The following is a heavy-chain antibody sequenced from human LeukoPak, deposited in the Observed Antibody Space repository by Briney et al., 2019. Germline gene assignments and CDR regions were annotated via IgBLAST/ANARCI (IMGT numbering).Heavy chain of an antibody. Sequence: GGSLRLSCAASGFTFSSYAMHWVRQAPGKGLEWVAVISYDGSNKYYADSVKGRFTISRDNSKNTLYLQMNSLRAEDTAVYYCASDNRYCSSTSCYGARYYFDYWGQGTLVTVSS. V-gene: IGHV3-30-3*01. CDR1: GFTFSSYA. CDR2: ISYDGSNK. D-gene: IGHD2-2*01. CDR3: ASDNRYCSSTSCYGARYYFDY. J-gene: IGHJ4*02.